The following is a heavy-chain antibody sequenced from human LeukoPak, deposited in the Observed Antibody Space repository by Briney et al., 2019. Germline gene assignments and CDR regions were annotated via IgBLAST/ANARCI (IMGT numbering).Heavy chain of an antibody. CDR2: ISASSGST. Sequence: GGSLRLSCAASGLTISSYAMSWVRQAPGKGLEWVSSISASSGSTYYADSVKGRFTISRDNSKNTLYLQMDSLRPEDTAVYYCVKVPGQIVALPAGDDAFDIWGQGTMVTVSS. CDR3: VKVPGQIVALPAGDDAFDI. J-gene: IGHJ3*02. CDR1: GLTISSYA. V-gene: IGHV3-23*01. D-gene: IGHD2-2*01.